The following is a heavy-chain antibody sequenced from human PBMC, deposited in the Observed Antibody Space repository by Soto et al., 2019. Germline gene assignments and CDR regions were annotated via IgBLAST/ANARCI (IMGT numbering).Heavy chain of an antibody. J-gene: IGHJ6*02. CDR1: GYTFTSYA. D-gene: IGHD6-13*01. CDR2: INAGNGNT. V-gene: IGHV1-3*01. CDR3: ARDGSIAAAEPYYYGMDV. Sequence: QVQLVQSGAEVKKPGASVKVSCKASGYTFTSYAMHWVRQAPGQRLEWMGWINAGNGNTKYSQKFQGRVTITSDTSASTAYMELSSLRSEDTAVYYCARDGSIAAAEPYYYGMDVWGQGTTVTVSS.